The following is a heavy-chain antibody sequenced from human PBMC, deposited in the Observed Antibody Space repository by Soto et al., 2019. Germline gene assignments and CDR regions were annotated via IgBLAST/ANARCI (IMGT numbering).Heavy chain of an antibody. CDR3: AKVPIAAAGTPFDY. V-gene: IGHV3-30*18. CDR1: GFTFSGYG. J-gene: IGHJ4*02. CDR2: ISYDGSNK. D-gene: IGHD6-13*01. Sequence: GGSLRLSCAASGFTFSGYGMHWVRQAPGKGLEWVAVISYDGSNKYYADSVKGRFTISRDNSKNTLYLQMSSLRAEDTAVYYCAKVPIAAAGTPFDYWGQGTLVTVSS.